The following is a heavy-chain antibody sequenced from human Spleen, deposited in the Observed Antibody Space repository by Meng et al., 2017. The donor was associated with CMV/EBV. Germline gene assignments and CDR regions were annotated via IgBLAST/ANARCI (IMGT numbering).Heavy chain of an antibody. V-gene: IGHV4-61*01. CDR2: IYYSGST. J-gene: IGHJ5*02. CDR1: GGSVNSGSYH. CDR3: ARDRGDYDILTGYYANWFDP. Sequence: SETLSLTCTVSGGSVNSGSYHWSWIRQPPGKGLEWIGYIYYSGSTDYNPSLKSRVTISLDTSKNQFSLKLSSVTAADTAVYYCARDRGDYDILTGYYANWFDPWGQGTLVTVSS. D-gene: IGHD3-9*01.